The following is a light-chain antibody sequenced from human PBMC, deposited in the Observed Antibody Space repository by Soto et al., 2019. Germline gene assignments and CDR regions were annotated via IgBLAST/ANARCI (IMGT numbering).Light chain of an antibody. V-gene: IGKV2-28*01. J-gene: IGKJ1*01. Sequence: DIVMTQSPLSLPVTPGEPAAISCRSSQSLLHSNGYNYLDWYLQKPGQSPQLLIYLGSNRASGVPDRFSGSGSGTDFTLKISRVEAEDVGVYHCMQALRAPPTFGQGTKVDI. CDR2: LGS. CDR3: MQALRAPPT. CDR1: QSLLHSNGYNY.